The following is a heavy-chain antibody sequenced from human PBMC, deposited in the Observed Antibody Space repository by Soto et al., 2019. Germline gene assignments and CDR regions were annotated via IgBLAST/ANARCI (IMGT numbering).Heavy chain of an antibody. D-gene: IGHD4-17*01. Sequence: VQLLESGGGLVQPGGSLRLSCAASGFTFSSYAMSWVRQAPGKGLEGVSAISGSGGSTYYADTVKGRFTISRYNSKNTLYLQMNSLRAEDTAVYYCAIGGSHDYGDYALDYWGQGTLVTVSS. CDR3: AIGGSHDYGDYALDY. CDR2: ISGSGGST. J-gene: IGHJ4*02. CDR1: GFTFSSYA. V-gene: IGHV3-23*01.